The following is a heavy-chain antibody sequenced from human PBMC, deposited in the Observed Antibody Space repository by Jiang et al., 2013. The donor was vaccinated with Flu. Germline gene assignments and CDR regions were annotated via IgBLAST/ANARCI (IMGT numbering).Heavy chain of an antibody. V-gene: IGHV4-34*01. CDR1: GGSFSGYY. J-gene: IGHJ5*02. CDR3: ARRYSSGWYGWFDP. D-gene: IGHD6-19*01. Sequence: LLKPSETLSLTCAVYGGSFSGYYWSWIRQPPGKGLEWIGEINHSGSTNYNPSLKSRVTISVDTSKNQFSLKLSSVTAADTAVYYCARRYSSGWYGWFDPWGQGTLVTVSS. CDR2: INHSGST.